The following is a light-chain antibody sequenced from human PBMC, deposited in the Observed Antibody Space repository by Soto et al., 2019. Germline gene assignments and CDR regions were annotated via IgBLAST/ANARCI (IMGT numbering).Light chain of an antibody. CDR2: AAS. CDR3: QQSYSSPPT. CDR1: QSISNH. J-gene: IGKJ1*01. V-gene: IGKV1-39*01. Sequence: EIRVSQSAASLSASIEDRVIITCRASQSISNHLNWYQQKPGKAPKLLIFAASSLQSGVPSRFSGSRSGPDFTLTISSLQPEDFATYYCQQSYSSPPTFAQGTKVDIK.